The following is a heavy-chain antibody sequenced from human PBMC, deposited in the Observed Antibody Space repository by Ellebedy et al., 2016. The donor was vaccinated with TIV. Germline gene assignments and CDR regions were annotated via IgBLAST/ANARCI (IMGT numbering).Heavy chain of an antibody. J-gene: IGHJ4*02. CDR2: ISRSSTYI. D-gene: IGHD3-22*01. CDR3: VKGGYDRSGYYAPPVEC. CDR1: GFTFNSYS. V-gene: IGHV3-21*01. Sequence: GESLKISCAASGFTFNSYSMHWVRQAPGKGLEWVSRISRSSTYILYADSVKGRFIISRDNAKNSLYLQMNSLRVEDTAVYYCVKGGYDRSGYYAPPVECWGQGTLVTVSS.